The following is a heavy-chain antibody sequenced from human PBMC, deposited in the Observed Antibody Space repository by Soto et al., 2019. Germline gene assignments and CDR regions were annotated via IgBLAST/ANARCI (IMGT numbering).Heavy chain of an antibody. CDR1: GGSISSYD. D-gene: IGHD3-3*01. CDR2: IYYSGST. CDR3: ARVGYDFWSGYYYYMDV. J-gene: IGHJ6*03. V-gene: IGHV4-59*01. Sequence: SETLSLTCTVSGGSISSYDWSWIRQPPGKGLEWIGYIYYSGSTNYNPSLKSRVTISVDTSKNQFSLKLSSVTAADTAVYYCARVGYDFWSGYYYYMDVWGKGTTVTVSS.